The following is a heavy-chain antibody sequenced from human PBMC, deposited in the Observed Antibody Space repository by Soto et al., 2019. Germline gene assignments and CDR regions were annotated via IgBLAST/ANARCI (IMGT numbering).Heavy chain of an antibody. CDR3: ARGHYGDYVTGAGGTDY. Sequence: GGSLGLSSAATEFTFRCYGMHWVRQAPGKGLEWVAVIFYDGSNKYYADSVKGRFTISRDNSKNTLYLQMNSLRAEDTAVYYCARGHYGDYVTGAGGTDYWGQGTLVTAPQ. D-gene: IGHD4-17*01. J-gene: IGHJ4*02. V-gene: IGHV3-33*01. CDR2: IFYDGSNK. CDR1: EFTFRCYG.